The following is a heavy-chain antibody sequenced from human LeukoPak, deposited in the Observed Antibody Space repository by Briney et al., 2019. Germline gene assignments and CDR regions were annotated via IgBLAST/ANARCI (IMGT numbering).Heavy chain of an antibody. D-gene: IGHD6-6*01. Sequence: SETLSLTCTVSGYSISSGYYWGWIRQPPGKGLEWIGSIYHSGSTYYNPSLKSRVTISVDASKNQFSLKLSSVTAADTAVYYCARVDQQLVPFYYYYYMDVWGKGTTVTISS. CDR2: IYHSGST. CDR1: GYSISSGYY. V-gene: IGHV4-38-2*02. CDR3: ARVDQQLVPFYYYYYMDV. J-gene: IGHJ6*03.